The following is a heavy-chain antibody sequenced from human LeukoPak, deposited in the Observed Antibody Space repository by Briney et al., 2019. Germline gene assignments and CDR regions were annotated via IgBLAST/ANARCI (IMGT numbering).Heavy chain of an antibody. CDR2: INPNSGGT. J-gene: IGHJ3*02. D-gene: IGHD3-16*01. V-gene: IGHV1-2*02. CDR3: ARNYDSLTDDAFDI. Sequence: ASVKGSCKASGYTFTGYYMHWVRQAPGQGLEWMGWINPNSGGTNYAQKFQGRVTMTRDTSISTAYMELSRLRSDDTAVYYCARNYDSLTDDAFDIWGQGTMVTVSS. CDR1: GYTFTGYY.